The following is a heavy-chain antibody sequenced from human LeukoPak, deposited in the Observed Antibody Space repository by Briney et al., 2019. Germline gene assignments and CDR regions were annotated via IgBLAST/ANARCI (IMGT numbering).Heavy chain of an antibody. V-gene: IGHV3-21*01. CDR1: GFSFSSYS. CDR3: ARSSSSWHYFDY. J-gene: IGHJ4*02. D-gene: IGHD6-13*01. CDR2: ISTSSSYI. Sequence: GGSLRLSCAASGFSFSSYSMNWARQAPGKGLEWVSFISTSSSYIYYAGSVKGRFTTSRDNARNSLYLQMNSLRAEDTAVYYCARSSSSWHYFDYWGQGTLVTVSS.